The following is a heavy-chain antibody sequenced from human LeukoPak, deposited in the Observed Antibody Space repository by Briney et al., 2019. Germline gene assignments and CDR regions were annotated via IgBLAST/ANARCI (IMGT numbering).Heavy chain of an antibody. CDR2: INHSGST. D-gene: IGHD3-9*01. CDR1: GGSFSGYY. J-gene: IGHJ4*02. Sequence: SETLSLTCAVYGGSFSGYYWSWIRQPPGKGLEWIGEINHSGSTNYNPSLKSRVTISVDTSKNQFSLKLSSVTAADTAVYYCAREDYDILTGYYQGGNYFDYWGQGTLVTVSS. V-gene: IGHV4-34*01. CDR3: AREDYDILTGYYQGGNYFDY.